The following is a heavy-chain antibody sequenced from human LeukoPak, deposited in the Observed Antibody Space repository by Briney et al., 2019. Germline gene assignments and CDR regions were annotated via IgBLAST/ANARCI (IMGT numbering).Heavy chain of an antibody. Sequence: SETLSLTCTVSGGSISSYHWGWIRQPPGKGLEWIGSIYYSGSTYYNPSLKSRVTISVDTSKNQFSLKLSSVTAADTAVYYCARHSGGYESFDYWGQGTLVTVSS. J-gene: IGHJ4*02. D-gene: IGHD5-12*01. CDR2: IYYSGST. CDR3: ARHSGGYESFDY. V-gene: IGHV4-39*01. CDR1: GGSISSYH.